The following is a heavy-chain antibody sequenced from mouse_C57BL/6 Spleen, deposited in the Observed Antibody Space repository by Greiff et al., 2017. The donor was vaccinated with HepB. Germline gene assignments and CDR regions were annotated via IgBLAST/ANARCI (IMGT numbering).Heavy chain of an antibody. Sequence: VKLMESGAELVRPGASVKLSCKASGYTFTDYYINWVKQRPGQGLEWIARIYPGSGNTYYNEKFKGKATLTAEKSSSTAYMQLSSLTSEDSAVYSCARSGLAMDYWGQGTSVTVSS. CDR3: ARSGLAMDY. CDR1: GYTFTDYY. V-gene: IGHV1-76*01. J-gene: IGHJ4*01. CDR2: IYPGSGNT.